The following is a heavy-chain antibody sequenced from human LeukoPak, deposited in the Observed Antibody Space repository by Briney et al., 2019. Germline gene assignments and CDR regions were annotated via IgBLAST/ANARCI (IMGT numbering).Heavy chain of an antibody. D-gene: IGHD7-27*01. CDR1: GFTFSSYA. J-gene: IGHJ4*02. CDR2: ISYDGSKS. Sequence: GRSLRLSCAASGFTFSSYAMHWVRQAPGKGLEWVAVISYDGSKSYYADSVKGRFTISRDNSKNTLYLQMNSLRAEDTAVYYCARELLGAFDYWGQGTLVTVSS. V-gene: IGHV3-30-3*01. CDR3: ARELLGAFDY.